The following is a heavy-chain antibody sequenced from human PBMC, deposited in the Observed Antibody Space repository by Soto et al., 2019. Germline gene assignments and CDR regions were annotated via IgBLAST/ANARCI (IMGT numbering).Heavy chain of an antibody. D-gene: IGHD1-1*01. CDR2: VHPNSGAT. V-gene: IGHV1-2*02. CDR1: GHTLSAHY. J-gene: IGHJ3*02. CDR3: VRGVGALGTPGTARFAFDI. Sequence: ACVKVSCKASGHTLSAHYMHWVRRAPGQGRAWMGWVHPNSGATKFAQKAQPRVTMTRHTSIITGYLQVRSLTVEDSAVYYRVRGVGALGTPGTARFAFDIWVQVTKATVS.